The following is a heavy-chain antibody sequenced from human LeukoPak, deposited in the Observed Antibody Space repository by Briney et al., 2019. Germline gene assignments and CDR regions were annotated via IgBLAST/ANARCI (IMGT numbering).Heavy chain of an antibody. CDR3: ARVKASRGGVNWFDP. CDR1: GYTFTSYD. CDR2: VNPNTGNA. Sequence: ASVKVSCKASGYTFTSYDINWVRQATGQGLEWMGWVNPNTGNAAYAQKFQGRVTMTTNTSISTAYMELSSLRSEDTAVYYCARVKASRGGVNWFDPWGQGTLVTVSS. V-gene: IGHV1-8*01. J-gene: IGHJ5*02. D-gene: IGHD3-10*01.